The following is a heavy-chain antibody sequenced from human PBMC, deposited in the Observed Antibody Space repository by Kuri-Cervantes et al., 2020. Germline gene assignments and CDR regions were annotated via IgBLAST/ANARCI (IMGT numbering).Heavy chain of an antibody. CDR3: VSLFVVVPAARRDAFDI. J-gene: IGHJ3*02. D-gene: IGHD2-2*01. V-gene: IGHV3-11*04. CDR2: ISSSGSTI. CDR1: GFTFSDYY. Sequence: GGSLRLSCAASGFTFSDYYMSWIRQAPGKGLEWVSYISSSGSTIYYADSVKGRFTISRDNAKNSLYLQMNSLRDEDTAVYYCVSLFVVVPAARRDAFDIWGQGTMVTVSS.